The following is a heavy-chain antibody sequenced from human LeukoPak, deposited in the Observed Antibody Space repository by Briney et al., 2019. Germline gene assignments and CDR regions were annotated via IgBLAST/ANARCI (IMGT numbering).Heavy chain of an antibody. J-gene: IGHJ4*02. D-gene: IGHD4-23*01. CDR2: IASDGSST. CDR3: ARGRPHGNDY. Sequence: GGSLRLTCATSGFTFSSYWMNWVRQAPGKGLMWVSRIASDGSSTTYADSVKGRFSISRDNAKNTLYLQMNSLRVEDTAVYYCARGRPHGNDYWGQGTPVTVSS. CDR1: GFTFSSYW. V-gene: IGHV3-74*01.